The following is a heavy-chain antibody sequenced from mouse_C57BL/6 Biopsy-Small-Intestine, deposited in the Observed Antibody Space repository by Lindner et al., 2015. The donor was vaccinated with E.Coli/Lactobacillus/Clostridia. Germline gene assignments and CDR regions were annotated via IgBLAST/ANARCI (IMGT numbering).Heavy chain of an antibody. CDR3: ARLRRARSGFFDN. V-gene: IGHV1-31*01. CDR2: IYPFNGIS. J-gene: IGHJ2*01. Sequence: VQLQESGPELVKPGASVKISCKASGYSFTGYYMHWVKQSHGNLLDWIGYIYPFNGISSYNHKFKGKATLTVDKSSSTAYMELRSLTSEDSAVYYCARLRRARSGFFDNWGQGTTLTVSS. D-gene: IGHD3-2*02. CDR1: GYSFTGYY.